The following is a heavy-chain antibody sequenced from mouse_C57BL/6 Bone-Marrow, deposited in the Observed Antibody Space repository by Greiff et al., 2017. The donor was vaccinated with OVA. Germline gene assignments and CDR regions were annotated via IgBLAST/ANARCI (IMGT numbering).Heavy chain of an antibody. CDR1: GYTFTDYE. J-gene: IGHJ3*01. CDR3: TREGNPAWFAY. V-gene: IGHV1-15*01. Sequence: QVQLKESGAELVRPGASVTLSCKASGYTFTDYEMHWVKQTPVHGLEWIGAIDPETGGTAYNQKFKGKAILTADKSSSTAYMELRSLTSEDSAVYYCTREGNPAWFAYWGQGTLVTVSA. CDR2: IDPETGGT.